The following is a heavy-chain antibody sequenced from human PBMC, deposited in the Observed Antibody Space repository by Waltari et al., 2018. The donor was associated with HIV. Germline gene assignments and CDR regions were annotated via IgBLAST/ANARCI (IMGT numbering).Heavy chain of an antibody. J-gene: IGHJ5*02. Sequence: QVKLKQSGPGLVEASHSIFLSCVISGESVSSDTAAWNWVRQSPGGGLQWLGKTYYRSELHHVSSVALKGRMVINSDTEKNQFSLHLSSVTPGDTATYYCVRDSYGFDTWGEGTLVTVPP. CDR2: TYYRSELHH. CDR3: VRDSYGFDT. D-gene: IGHD5-18*01. V-gene: IGHV6-1*01. CDR1: GESVSSDTAA.